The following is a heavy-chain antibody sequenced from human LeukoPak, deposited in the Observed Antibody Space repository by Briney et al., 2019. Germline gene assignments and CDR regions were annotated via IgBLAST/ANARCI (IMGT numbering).Heavy chain of an antibody. V-gene: IGHV3-7*01. Sequence: GGSLRLSCAASGFTFSSYWMSWVRQAPGKGLEWVANIKQDGSEKYYVDSVKGRFTISRDNAKNSLYLQMNSLRAEDTAVYYCARVVRWGSSGSPYYYYGMDVWGQGTTVTVS. CDR1: GFTFSSYW. J-gene: IGHJ6*02. D-gene: IGHD1-26*01. CDR2: IKQDGSEK. CDR3: ARVVRWGSSGSPYYYYGMDV.